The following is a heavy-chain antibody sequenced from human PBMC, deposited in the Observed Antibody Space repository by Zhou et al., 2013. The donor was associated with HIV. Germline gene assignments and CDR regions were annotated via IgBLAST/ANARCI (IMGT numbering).Heavy chain of an antibody. D-gene: IGHD6-19*01. CDR3: ARHGERYSSSWTDFDY. V-gene: IGHV4-39*01. J-gene: IGHJ4*02. Sequence: QVQLQESGPGLVKPSETLSLTCTVSGDSISSSSYYWGWIRQPPGKGLEWIASIYYRGSTYYNPSLKSRVTISADTSKNQFSLKLSSVTAADTAVFYCARHGERYSSSWTDFDYWGPGNPGHRLL. CDR2: IYYRGST. CDR1: GDSISSSSYY.